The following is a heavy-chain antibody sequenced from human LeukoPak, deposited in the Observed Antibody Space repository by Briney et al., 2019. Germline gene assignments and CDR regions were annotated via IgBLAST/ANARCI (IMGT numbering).Heavy chain of an antibody. CDR3: ARVNVEKRRYFDWFIDY. CDR1: GGSISSGSYY. V-gene: IGHV4-61*02. Sequence: SQTLSLTCTVSGGSISSGSYYWSWIRQPAGKGLEWIGRIYTSGSTNYNPSLKSRVTISVDTSKNQFSLKLSSVTAADTAVYYCARVNVEKRRYFDWFIDYWGQGTLVTVSS. CDR2: IYTSGST. J-gene: IGHJ4*02. D-gene: IGHD3-9*01.